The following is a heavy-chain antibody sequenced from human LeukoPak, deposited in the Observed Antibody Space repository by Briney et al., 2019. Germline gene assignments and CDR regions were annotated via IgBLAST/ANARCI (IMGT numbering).Heavy chain of an antibody. V-gene: IGHV3-74*01. CDR2: ISSDGSST. D-gene: IGHD3-10*01. J-gene: IGHJ5*02. Sequence: PGGSLTLSCAVCGFTFSNYWMHWVRQAPGKGLVWVSCISSDGSSTNYADSVKGRFSISRDNAKNTLYLHMNSLRAEDTALYYCARPMISVMSRGADLWGQGSLVTVSS. CDR3: ARPMISVMSRGADL. CDR1: GFTFSNYW.